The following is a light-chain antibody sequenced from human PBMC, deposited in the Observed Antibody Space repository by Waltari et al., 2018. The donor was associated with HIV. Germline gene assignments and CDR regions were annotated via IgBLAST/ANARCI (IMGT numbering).Light chain of an antibody. Sequence: QSALTQPASVSGSPGQSITISCTGTSSDVGSYNLVSWNQQHPGKAPKLMIYDVNKRPSGVSNRFPGSKSGNTASLTISGLQAEDEADYYCCSYAGSSTVVFGGGTKLTVL. CDR2: DVN. CDR1: SSDVGSYNL. J-gene: IGLJ2*01. CDR3: CSYAGSSTVV. V-gene: IGLV2-23*02.